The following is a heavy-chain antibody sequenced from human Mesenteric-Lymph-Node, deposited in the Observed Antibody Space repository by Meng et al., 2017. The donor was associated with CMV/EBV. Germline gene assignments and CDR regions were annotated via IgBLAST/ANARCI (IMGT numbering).Heavy chain of an antibody. CDR1: GFSLNSDGVC. CDR2: IYWDDDE. D-gene: IGHD4-17*01. CDR3: AHRLSTPTTDYFDY. Sequence: SGFSLNSDGVCVAWIPQPPVKALEWLALIYWDDDERYSPSLKNRLSITKDTSKTQVVLTMTNVDPVDTATYYCAHRLSTPTTDYFDYWGQGTLVTVSS. J-gene: IGHJ4*02. V-gene: IGHV2-5*02.